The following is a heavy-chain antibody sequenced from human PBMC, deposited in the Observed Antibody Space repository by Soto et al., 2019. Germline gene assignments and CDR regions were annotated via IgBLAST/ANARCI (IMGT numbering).Heavy chain of an antibody. Sequence: QVQLQESGPGLVKPSGTLSLTCTVSGGSISSSQWCTWVRQPPGKGLEWIGEIYHTGSTTYNPSLHIRVTISVDKSKNQFSLNLISVTAGDTAAYYCAREEAVAGHQLDFWGQGTLVTVSS. CDR3: AREEAVAGHQLDF. V-gene: IGHV4-4*02. J-gene: IGHJ4*02. D-gene: IGHD6-19*01. CDR2: IYHTGST. CDR1: GGSISSSQW.